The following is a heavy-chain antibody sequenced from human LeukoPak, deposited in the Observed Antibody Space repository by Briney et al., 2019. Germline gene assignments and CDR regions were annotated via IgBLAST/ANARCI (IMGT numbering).Heavy chain of an antibody. V-gene: IGHV4-59*01. CDR3: ARGGYSGYDRNYDY. CDR2: IYYSGST. J-gene: IGHJ4*02. CDR1: GGSISSYY. D-gene: IGHD5-12*01. Sequence: SETLSLTCTVSGGSISSYYWSWIRQPPGKGLEWIGYIYYSGSTNYNPSLKSRVTISVDTSKNQFSLKLSSVTAADTAVYYCARGGYSGYDRNYDYWGLGTLVTVSS.